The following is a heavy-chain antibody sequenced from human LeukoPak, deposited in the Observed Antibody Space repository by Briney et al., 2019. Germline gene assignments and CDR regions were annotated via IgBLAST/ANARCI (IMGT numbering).Heavy chain of an antibody. CDR2: IYYSGST. CDR3: ARRGGIAAAGTPYFDY. V-gene: IGHV4-59*08. J-gene: IGHJ4*02. CDR1: GCSISSYY. Sequence: PSETLSLTCTVAGCSISSYYWSLIRQPPGKGLEWIGYIYYSGSTNYNPSLKSRVTISVDTSKNQFSLKLSSVTAADTAVYYCARRGGIAAAGTPYFDYWGQGTLVTVSS. D-gene: IGHD6-13*01.